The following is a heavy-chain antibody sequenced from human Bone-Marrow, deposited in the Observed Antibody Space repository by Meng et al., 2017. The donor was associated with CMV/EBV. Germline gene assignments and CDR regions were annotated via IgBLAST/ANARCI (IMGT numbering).Heavy chain of an antibody. Sequence: SVKVSCKASGGTFSSYAISWVRQAPGQGLEWMGGIIPIFGTANYAQKFQGRVTITTDESTSTAYMELSSLRSEDTAVYYCARDSRRVRGLEYDAVDIWGQGTMVTVSS. V-gene: IGHV1-69*05. CDR1: GGTFSSYA. J-gene: IGHJ3*02. D-gene: IGHD3-10*01. CDR2: IIPIFGTA. CDR3: ARDSRRVRGLEYDAVDI.